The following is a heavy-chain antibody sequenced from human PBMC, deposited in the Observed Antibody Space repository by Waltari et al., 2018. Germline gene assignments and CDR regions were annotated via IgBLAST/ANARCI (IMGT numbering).Heavy chain of an antibody. D-gene: IGHD3-10*01. CDR1: GGSFSGYY. V-gene: IGHV4-34*01. CDR3: ARAGFLSFGKLSVATYMDV. CDR2: INHSGST. J-gene: IGHJ6*03. Sequence: QVQLQQWGAGLLKPSETLSLTCAVYGGSFSGYYWTWIRQPPGKGLEGIGQINHSGSTYYNSSLKNRVTISVDTSKNQFSLKVNSVTAADTAVYYCARAGFLSFGKLSVATYMDVWGKGTPVTVS.